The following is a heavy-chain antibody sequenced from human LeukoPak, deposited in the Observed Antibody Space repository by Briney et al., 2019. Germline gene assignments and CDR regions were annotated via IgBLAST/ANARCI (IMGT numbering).Heavy chain of an antibody. V-gene: IGHV4-4*07. CDR1: GGSISSYY. CDR2: TYTSGST. D-gene: IGHD4-17*01. J-gene: IGHJ5*02. Sequence: SETLSLTCTVSGGSISSYYWSWIRQPAGKGLEWIGRTYTSGSTNYNPSLKSRVTMSVDTSKNQFSLKLSSVTAADTAVYYCARRANYGDYVGFDPWGQGTLVTVSS. CDR3: ARRANYGDYVGFDP.